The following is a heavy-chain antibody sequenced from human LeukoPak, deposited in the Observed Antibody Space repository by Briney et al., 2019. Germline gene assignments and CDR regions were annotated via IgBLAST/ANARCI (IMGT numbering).Heavy chain of an antibody. Sequence: GGSLRLSCATSGFTFRSHAMHWVRQAPGKGLVWVSRINSDGSSTDYADSVKGRFTISRDNTKNTLYLQMNSLRAEDTAVYYCASSLGPLTEYWGQGTLVTVSS. CDR3: ASSLGPLTEY. CDR1: GFTFRSHA. J-gene: IGHJ4*02. V-gene: IGHV3-74*01. CDR2: INSDGSST. D-gene: IGHD3-16*01.